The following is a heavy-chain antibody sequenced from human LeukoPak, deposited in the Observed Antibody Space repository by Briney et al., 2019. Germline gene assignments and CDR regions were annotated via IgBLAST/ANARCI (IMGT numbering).Heavy chain of an antibody. CDR3: ARDPRGGDWFDP. CDR1: GYTFTSYG. J-gene: IGHJ5*02. CDR2: IIPIFGTA. D-gene: IGHD3-16*01. Sequence: GASVKVSCKASGYTFTSYGISWVRQAPGQGLEWMGGIIPIFGTANYAQKFQGRVTITADESTSTAYMELSSLRSEDTAVYYCARDPRGGDWFDPWGQGTLVTVSS. V-gene: IGHV1-69*13.